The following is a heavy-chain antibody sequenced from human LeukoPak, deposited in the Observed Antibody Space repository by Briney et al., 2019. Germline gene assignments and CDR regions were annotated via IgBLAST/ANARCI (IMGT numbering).Heavy chain of an antibody. CDR1: GGSISSGGYY. D-gene: IGHD3-10*01. Sequence: SETLSLTCTVSGGSISSGGYYWSWIRQHPGKGLEWIGYIYYSGSTYYNPSLKSRVTISVDTSKNQFSLKLSSVTAADTAVYYCARSPALLWFGEFYFDYWGQGTLVTVSS. CDR2: IYYSGST. J-gene: IGHJ4*02. V-gene: IGHV4-31*03. CDR3: ARSPALLWFGEFYFDY.